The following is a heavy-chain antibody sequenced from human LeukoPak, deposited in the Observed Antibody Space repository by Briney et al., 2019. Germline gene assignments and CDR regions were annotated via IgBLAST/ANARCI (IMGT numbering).Heavy chain of an antibody. CDR1: GGPISGYN. J-gene: IGHJ5*02. D-gene: IGHD2-2*01. CDR3: ARDIVVVPAATYWFDP. Sequence: PSEPWPLTCPAPGGPISGYNWSWIRKPAGKGLEWIGRIYTSGSTNYNPSLKSRVTMSVGTSKNQFSLKLSSVTAADTAVYYCARDIVVVPAATYWFDPWGQGTLVTVSS. V-gene: IGHV4-4*07. CDR2: IYTSGST.